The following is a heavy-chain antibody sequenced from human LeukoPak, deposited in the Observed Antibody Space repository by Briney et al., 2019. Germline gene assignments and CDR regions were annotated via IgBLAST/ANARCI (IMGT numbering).Heavy chain of an antibody. J-gene: IGHJ4*02. CDR1: GAFISSSPYY. D-gene: IGHD6-19*01. V-gene: IGHV4-39*01. CDR2: IHYSGRT. Sequence: SETLSLTCIVSGAFISSSPYYWGWIRLPPGQGLEYIGSIHYSGRTYYNPSLESRVTISVDTSKNQFSLELSSVNAADTAVYYCARPNTSGWRSYFDYWGQGSLVTVSS. CDR3: ARPNTSGWRSYFDY.